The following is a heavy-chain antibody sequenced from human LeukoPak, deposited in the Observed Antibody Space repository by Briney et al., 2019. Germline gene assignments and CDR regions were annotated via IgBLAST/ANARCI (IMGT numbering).Heavy chain of an antibody. V-gene: IGHV3-23*01. CDR1: GFRFSNYA. CDR2: ISGDGYHA. CDR3: AKGGRDDWGES. J-gene: IGHJ5*02. Sequence: PGGSLRLSCAASGFRFSNYAMSWVRQAPGEGLEWVSAISGDGYHAYYIDSVKGRFTTSRDNSKDTLFLQMNSLRGEDAAIYYCAKGGRDDWGESWGQGTLVTVSS. D-gene: IGHD7-27*01.